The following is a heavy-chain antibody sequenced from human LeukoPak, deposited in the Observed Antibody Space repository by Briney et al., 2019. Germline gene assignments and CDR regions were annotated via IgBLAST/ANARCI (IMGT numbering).Heavy chain of an antibody. D-gene: IGHD3-22*01. CDR3: ARHSLNYYDSSGYYGGAFDI. CDR1: GSRFTSYW. V-gene: IGHV5-51*01. CDR2: IYPGDSDT. Sequence: GESLQISCKGSGSRFTSYWIGWVRQLPGKGLEWMGIIYPGDSDTRYSPSFQGQVTISADKSISTAYLQWSSLKASDTAMYYCARHSLNYYDSSGYYGGAFDIWGQGTMVTVSS. J-gene: IGHJ3*02.